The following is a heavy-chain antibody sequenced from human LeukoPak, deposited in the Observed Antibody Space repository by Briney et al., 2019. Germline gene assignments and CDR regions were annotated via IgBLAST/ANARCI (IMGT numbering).Heavy chain of an antibody. CDR2: AFHRDTT. D-gene: IGHD3-10*01. V-gene: IGHV4-59*11. CDR1: AGSISGHY. Sequence: SETLSLTCNVSAGSISGHYWSWIRHTPGKGREWIGYAFHRDTTNYNTSLRTRVIISGDTSRSQVSLKLTSVTAADTAVYYCARGGPGSYDQFDHWGQGTLVTVSS. J-gene: IGHJ4*02. CDR3: ARGGPGSYDQFDH.